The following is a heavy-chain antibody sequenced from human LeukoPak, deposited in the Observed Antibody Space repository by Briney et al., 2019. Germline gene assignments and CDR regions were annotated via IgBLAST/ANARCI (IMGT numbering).Heavy chain of an antibody. CDR3: ARLSTVTTSFDY. D-gene: IGHD4-17*01. CDR2: IYTSGTT. Sequence: PSETLSLTCTVSGGSISSYYWSWIRQPAGKGLEWIGRIYTSGTTHYNPSLKSRVTMSVDTSKNQFSLKLSSVTAADMAVYYCARLSTVTTSFDYWGQGTLVTVSS. J-gene: IGHJ4*02. CDR1: GGSISSYY. V-gene: IGHV4-4*07.